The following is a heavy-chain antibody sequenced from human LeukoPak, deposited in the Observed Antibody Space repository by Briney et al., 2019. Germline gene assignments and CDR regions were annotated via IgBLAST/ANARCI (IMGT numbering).Heavy chain of an antibody. Sequence: GGSLRLSCAASGFTFSGSAMHWVRQASGKGLEWVGRIRGKANSYATAYAASVKGRFTISRDDSKNTAYLQMNSLKTEDTAVYYCTRLRDTVGASLGGQGTLVTVSS. CDR3: TRLRDTVGASL. D-gene: IGHD1-26*01. CDR1: GFTFSGSA. V-gene: IGHV3-73*01. CDR2: IRGKANSYAT. J-gene: IGHJ4*02.